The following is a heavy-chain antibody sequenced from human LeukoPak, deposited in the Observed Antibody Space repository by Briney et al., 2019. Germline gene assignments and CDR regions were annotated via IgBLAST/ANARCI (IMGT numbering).Heavy chain of an antibody. J-gene: IGHJ5*02. D-gene: IGHD2-15*01. CDR3: AREDTPGGAGWFDP. CDR1: GFTFSSYA. Sequence: GRSLRLSCAASGFTFSSYAMHWVRQAPGKGLEWVAVISYDGSNKYYADSVKGRFTISRDNAKNSLYLQMNSLRAEDTAVYYCAREDTPGGAGWFDPWGQGILVTVSS. V-gene: IGHV3-30*04. CDR2: ISYDGSNK.